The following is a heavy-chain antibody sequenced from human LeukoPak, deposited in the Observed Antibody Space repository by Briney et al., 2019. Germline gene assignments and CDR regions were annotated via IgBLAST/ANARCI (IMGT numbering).Heavy chain of an antibody. CDR3: ASRPAGRTTRTPYYYYMDV. CDR1: GGTFSSYA. D-gene: IGHD1/OR15-1a*01. J-gene: IGHJ6*03. CDR2: IIPIFGTA. Sequence: SVKVSCKASGGTFSSYAISWVRQAPGQGLEWMGGIIPIFGTANYAQKFQGRVTITTDESTSTAYMELSSLRSEDTAVYYCASRPAGRTTRTPYYYYMDVWGKGTTVTVSS. V-gene: IGHV1-69*05.